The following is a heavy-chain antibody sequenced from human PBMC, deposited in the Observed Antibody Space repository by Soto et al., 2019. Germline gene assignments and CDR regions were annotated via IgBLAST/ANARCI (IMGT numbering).Heavy chain of an antibody. J-gene: IGHJ6*02. CDR1: GGTFSSYA. V-gene: IGHV1-69*13. CDR2: IIPIFGTA. Sequence: EEEEPPASVKVSCKASGGTFSSYAISWVRQAPGQGLEWMGGIIPIFGTANYAQKFQGRVTITADESTSTAYMELSSLRSEDTAVYYCARGDCSGGSCYEVWDYGMDVWGQGTTVTVSS. D-gene: IGHD2-15*01. CDR3: ARGDCSGGSCYEVWDYGMDV.